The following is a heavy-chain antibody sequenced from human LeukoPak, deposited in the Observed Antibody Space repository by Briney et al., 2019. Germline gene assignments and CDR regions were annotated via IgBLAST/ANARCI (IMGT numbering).Heavy chain of an antibody. CDR3: VRLLDIDY. CDR1: GFTFRNYW. CDR2: ISRDGATT. D-gene: IGHD1-1*01. Sequence: GGSLRLSCAASGFTFRNYWMHWVRQAPGKGLVWVSRISRDGATTHYVGSVKGRFAISRDNAKNMVYLQMDSLSVEDTAVYYCVRLLDIDYWGQGTLVTVSS. V-gene: IGHV3-74*01. J-gene: IGHJ4*02.